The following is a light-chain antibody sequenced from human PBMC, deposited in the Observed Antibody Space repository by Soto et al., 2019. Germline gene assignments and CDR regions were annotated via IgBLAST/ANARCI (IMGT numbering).Light chain of an antibody. V-gene: IGLV2-8*01. Sequence: QSALTQPPSASGSLGQSVTISCIGSSSDVGAFDSVSWYQQHPHKAPQIIIYEVSKRPSGVPDRFSGSKSGNTASLTVSGLQADDEAAYFCSSYAGHNNYVFGTGTKLTVL. CDR1: SSDVGAFDS. CDR2: EVS. J-gene: IGLJ1*01. CDR3: SSYAGHNNYV.